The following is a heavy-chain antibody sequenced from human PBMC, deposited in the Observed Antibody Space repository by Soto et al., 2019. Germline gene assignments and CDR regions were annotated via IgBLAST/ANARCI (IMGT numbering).Heavy chain of an antibody. CDR2: ISAYNGDT. Sequence: GASVKVSCKASGYTFTSYGISWVRQAPGQGLEWMGWISAYNGDTNYAQKIQGRVTMTTDTSTSTAYMELRSLRSDDTAVYYFARDLITERIRGSLGAFDIWGQGTMVTVSS. CDR3: ARDLITERIRGSLGAFDI. CDR1: GYTFTSYG. D-gene: IGHD2-15*01. V-gene: IGHV1-18*01. J-gene: IGHJ3*02.